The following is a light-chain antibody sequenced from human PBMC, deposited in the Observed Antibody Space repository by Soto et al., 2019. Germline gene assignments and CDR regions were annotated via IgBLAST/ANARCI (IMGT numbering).Light chain of an antibody. J-gene: IGKJ1*01. CDR2: GAS. V-gene: IGKV3-20*01. CDR3: QQYGSLSGT. CDR1: QKVDTKY. Sequence: LSPEQRDTLSWRAGQKVDTKYLAWYQFKPGQAPRIIIFGASGRATGIPDRFSGSGSGTDFTLTISSLEPEDFAVYYCQQYGSLSGTFGEGTKVDIK.